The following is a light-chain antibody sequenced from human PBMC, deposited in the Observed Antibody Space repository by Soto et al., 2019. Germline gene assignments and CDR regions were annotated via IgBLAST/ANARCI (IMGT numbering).Light chain of an antibody. CDR3: SSHGGTNPVYV. J-gene: IGLJ1*01. V-gene: IGLV2-14*01. CDR1: SSDVGGYIY. CDR2: EVS. Sequence: QSVLTQPASVSGSPGQSITISCTGTSSDVGGYIYVSWYQQHPGKAPKLIIHEVSSRPSGVSNRFSGSKSGNTASLTISGLQAEDDADYYCSSHGGTNPVYVFGSGTKVTVL.